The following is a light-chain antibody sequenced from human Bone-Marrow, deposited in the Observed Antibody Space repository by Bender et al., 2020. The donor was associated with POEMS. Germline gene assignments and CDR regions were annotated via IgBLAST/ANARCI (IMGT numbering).Light chain of an antibody. CDR1: SSNIVSYSYNL. V-gene: IGLV2-14*02. CDR3: QSYDNSLGGWV. Sequence: QYALTQPASVYGSPGQSITISCTGTSSNIVSYSYNLVSWYQHHPGKAPKLVIFEGYKRPSGVSSRFSGSKSGTSASLAITGLQAEDEGDYYCQSYDNSLGGWVFGGGTKLTVL. J-gene: IGLJ3*02. CDR2: EGY.